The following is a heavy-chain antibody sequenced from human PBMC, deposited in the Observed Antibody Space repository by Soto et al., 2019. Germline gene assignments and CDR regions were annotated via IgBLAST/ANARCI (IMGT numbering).Heavy chain of an antibody. Sequence: SETLCLTCTVSGGSSGGYDGSWIRQPPGKGLEWIGYIYYSGSTNYNPSLKSRVTISVDTSKNQFSLKLSSVTAADTAVYYCARAQAGNMFDYWGQGTLVTVSS. J-gene: IGHJ4*02. CDR3: ARAQAGNMFDY. CDR2: IYYSGST. D-gene: IGHD6-13*01. V-gene: IGHV4-59*01. CDR1: GGSSGGYD.